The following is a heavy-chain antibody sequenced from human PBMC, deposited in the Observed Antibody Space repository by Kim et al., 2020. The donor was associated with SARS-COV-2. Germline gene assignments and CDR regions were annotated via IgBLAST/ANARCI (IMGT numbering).Heavy chain of an antibody. CDR3: ARVNRDLRYFDWLLWIEGGQHHSYGMDV. D-gene: IGHD3-9*01. CDR1: GYTFTSYG. CDR2: ISAYNGNT. J-gene: IGHJ6*02. Sequence: ASVKVSCKASGYTFTSYGISWVREAPGQGLEWMGWISAYNGNTNYAQKLQGRVTMTTDTSTSTAYMELRSLRSDDTAVYYCARVNRDLRYFDWLLWIEGGQHHSYGMDVWGQGTTVTVSS. V-gene: IGHV1-18*04.